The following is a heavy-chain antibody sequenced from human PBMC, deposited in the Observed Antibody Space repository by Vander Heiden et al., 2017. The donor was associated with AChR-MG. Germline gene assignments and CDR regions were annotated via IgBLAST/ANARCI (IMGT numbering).Heavy chain of an antibody. D-gene: IGHD2-2*01. J-gene: IGHJ6*03. CDR3: AGAPLGYCSSNSCYSYYYYYYMDV. V-gene: IGHV1-69*01. Sequence: QVQLVQSGAEVKKPGSSVKVSCKASGCTFSSYAISRVRQAPGQGLDWMGGIIPIFGTANYAKKLQGRVTITADESTSTAYMELSSLRSEETAVYYCAGAPLGYCSSNSCYSYYYYYYMDVWGKGTTVTVSS. CDR1: GCTFSSYA. CDR2: IIPIFGTA.